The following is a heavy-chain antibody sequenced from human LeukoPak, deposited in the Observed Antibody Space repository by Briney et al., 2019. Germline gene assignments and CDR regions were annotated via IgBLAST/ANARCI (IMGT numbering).Heavy chain of an antibody. CDR1: GFTFSNAW. J-gene: IGHJ4*02. CDR2: IYPGDSDP. D-gene: IGHD6-13*01. Sequence: GGSLRLSCAASGFTFSNAWMSWVRQMPGKGLEWMGIIYPGDSDPRYSPSFQGQVTISADKSISTAYLQWSSLKASDTAMYYCARQNKKAAAGTLGPYYFDYWGQGTLVTVSS. V-gene: IGHV5-51*01. CDR3: ARQNKKAAAGTLGPYYFDY.